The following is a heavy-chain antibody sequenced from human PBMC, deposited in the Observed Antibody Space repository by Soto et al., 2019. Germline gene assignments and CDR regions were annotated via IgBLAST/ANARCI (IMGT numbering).Heavy chain of an antibody. CDR3: ARESRSELGTVEY. V-gene: IGHV4-4*07. CDR1: GASISNYY. Sequence: ESGPGLVKPSETLSLTCTVSGASISNYYWSWIRQPAGKGLECLGRIYASGTTTYNPSLRSRVTMSVDTSKNQFSLNLNSVTAADTAVYYCARESRSELGTVEYWGQGTLVTVSS. CDR2: IYASGTT. J-gene: IGHJ4*02. D-gene: IGHD1-1*01.